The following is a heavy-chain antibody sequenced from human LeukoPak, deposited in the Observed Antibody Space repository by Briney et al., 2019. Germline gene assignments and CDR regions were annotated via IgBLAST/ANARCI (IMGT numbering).Heavy chain of an antibody. Sequence: ASVKVSCTASGYTFTSYGISWVRQAPGQGLEWMGWISAYNGNTNYAQKLQGRVTMTTDTSTSTAYMELRSLRSDDTAVYYCARLYTVYCSSTSCPPDYWGQGTLVTVSS. V-gene: IGHV1-18*01. D-gene: IGHD2-2*01. CDR3: ARLYTVYCSSTSCPPDY. J-gene: IGHJ4*02. CDR1: GYTFTSYG. CDR2: ISAYNGNT.